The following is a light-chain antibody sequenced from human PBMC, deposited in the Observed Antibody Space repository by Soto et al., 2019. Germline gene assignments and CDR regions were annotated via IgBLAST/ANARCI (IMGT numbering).Light chain of an antibody. CDR1: SSNIGAGYD. J-gene: IGLJ2*01. Sequence: QAVLTQPPPVSGAPGQRVTISCNGSSSNIGAGYDVHWYQQLPGTAPKLLIYGNSNRPSGVPDRFSGSKSGTSASLAITGLQAEDEADYYCQSYDSSLSVVFGGGTKLTVL. CDR2: GNS. CDR3: QSYDSSLSVV. V-gene: IGLV1-40*01.